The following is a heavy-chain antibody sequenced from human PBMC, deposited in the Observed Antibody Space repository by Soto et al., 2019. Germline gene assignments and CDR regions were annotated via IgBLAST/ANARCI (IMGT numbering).Heavy chain of an antibody. V-gene: IGHV4-34*01. Sequence: SETLSLTCAVYGGSFSGYYWGWIRQPPGKGLEWIGEINHSGSTNYNPSLKSRVTISVDTSKNQFSLKLSSVTAADTAVYYCARGAHRRYYYDSSGSYYYYYGMDVWGQGTTVTVSS. CDR2: INHSGST. D-gene: IGHD3-22*01. CDR3: ARGAHRRYYYDSSGSYYYYYGMDV. CDR1: GGSFSGYY. J-gene: IGHJ6*02.